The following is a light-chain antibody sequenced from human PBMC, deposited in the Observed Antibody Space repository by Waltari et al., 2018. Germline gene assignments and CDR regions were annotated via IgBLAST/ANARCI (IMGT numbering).Light chain of an antibody. CDR2: AAS. V-gene: IGKV1-9*01. CDR3: QQPKSYPPWT. J-gene: IGKJ1*01. Sequence: DLQLTQSPSFLSASVGDRVTITCRASQGISSYLAWYQQKPGEAPKLLIYAASTLQSGVPSRFSGSGSGTECTLTSSSLHAEDCATYYGQQPKSYPPWTFGQGTKVEIK. CDR1: QGISSY.